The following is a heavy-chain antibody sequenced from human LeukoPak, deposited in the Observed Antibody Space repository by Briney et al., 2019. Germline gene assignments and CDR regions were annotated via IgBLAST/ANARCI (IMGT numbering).Heavy chain of an antibody. CDR2: INHSGST. CDR1: GGSFSGYY. J-gene: IGHJ6*02. CDR3: ARGQLPRVYGMDV. V-gene: IGHV4-34*01. Sequence: PSETLSLTCAVYGGSFSGYYWSWIRQPPGKGREWIGEINHSGSTNYNPSLKSRVTISVDTSKNQFSLKLSSVTAADTAVYYCARGQLPRVYGMDVWGQGTTVTVSS. D-gene: IGHD1-1*01.